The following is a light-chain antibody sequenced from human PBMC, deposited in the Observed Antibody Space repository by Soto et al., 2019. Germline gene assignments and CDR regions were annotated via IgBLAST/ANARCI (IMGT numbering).Light chain of an antibody. V-gene: IGKV1-27*01. CDR1: QGVIRY. CDR3: QQYKAPPPS. Sequence: DIQMTQSPSSLSASVGDRVTVPCRASQGVIRYLAWYQQKPGKVPKLLIHDTSTLQSGVPSRFSGSGYGTDFTLTISSLQPEDVATYYCQQYKAPPPSFGGGTMVEIK. CDR2: DTS. J-gene: IGKJ4*01.